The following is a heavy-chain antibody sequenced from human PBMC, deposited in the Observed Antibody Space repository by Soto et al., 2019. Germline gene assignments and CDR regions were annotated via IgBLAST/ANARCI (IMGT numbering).Heavy chain of an antibody. V-gene: IGHV3-53*01. D-gene: IGHD1-1*01. CDR2: LYDVDGS. Sequence: DVQLVESGGGLIQPGESLRLSCAAFGLTISGKKYVAWVRQAPGKGLEWVSGLYDVDGSFYADSVRGRFTTSSDSSKTTVSLQMNDLRPDDTSVYYCSTWHEREHAYDVWGQGTTVTVSS. CDR3: STWHEREHAYDV. J-gene: IGHJ3*01. CDR1: GLTISGKKY.